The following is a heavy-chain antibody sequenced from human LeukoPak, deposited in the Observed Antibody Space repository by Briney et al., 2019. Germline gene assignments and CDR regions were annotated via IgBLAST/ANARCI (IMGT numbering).Heavy chain of an antibody. V-gene: IGHV3-23*01. CDR2: ISDTGATT. CDR3: AKDTSIGRYCTNGVCSPSDY. CDR1: GFTFSSYA. Sequence: GGSLRLSCAGSGFTFSSYAMSWVRQAPGKGLEWVSAISDTGATTYDADSVKGRFTISRDNSRSTLYLQMNSLRAEDTALYYCAKDTSIGRYCTNGVCSPSDYWGQGTLVTVSS. D-gene: IGHD2-8*01. J-gene: IGHJ4*02.